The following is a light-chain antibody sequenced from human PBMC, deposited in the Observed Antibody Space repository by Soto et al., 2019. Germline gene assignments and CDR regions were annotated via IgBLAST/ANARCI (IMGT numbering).Light chain of an antibody. Sequence: QSVLTQPPSVSAAPGQKVTISCSGSTSNIGNNYVSWYQHLPRAAPKLLIYDYNRRPSGIPDRFSGSRSGTLATLGITGLQTGDEADYYCATWDSSLRAYVFGAGTKVTVL. J-gene: IGLJ1*01. V-gene: IGLV1-51*01. CDR2: DYN. CDR1: TSNIGNNY. CDR3: ATWDSSLRAYV.